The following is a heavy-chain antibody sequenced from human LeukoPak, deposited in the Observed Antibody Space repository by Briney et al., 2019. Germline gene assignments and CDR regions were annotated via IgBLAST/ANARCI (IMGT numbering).Heavy chain of an antibody. CDR1: GFTFSNYN. V-gene: IGHV3-48*04. J-gene: IGHJ5*02. CDR2: ISSSSSTI. CDR3: ARATSFDP. Sequence: PGGSLRLSCAASGFTFSNYNMNWVRQAPGRGLEWVSYISSSSSTIYYADSVKGRFTISRDNAKNSLYLQMNSLRAEDAAVYYCARATSFDPWGQGTLVTVSS.